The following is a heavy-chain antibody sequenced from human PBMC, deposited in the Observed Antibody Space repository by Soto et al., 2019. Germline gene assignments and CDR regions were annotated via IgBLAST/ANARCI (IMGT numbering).Heavy chain of an antibody. J-gene: IGHJ6*03. V-gene: IGHV1-24*01. CDR3: ATGDSRYNYYYYYMDV. CDR1: GYTLTELS. Sequence: GASVKVSCKVSGYTLTELSMHWVRQAPGKGLEWMGGFDPEDGETIYAQKFQGRVTMTEDTSTDTAYMELSSLRSEDTAVYYCATGDSRYNYYYYYMDVWGKGTTVTVSS. CDR2: FDPEDGET. D-gene: IGHD1-1*01.